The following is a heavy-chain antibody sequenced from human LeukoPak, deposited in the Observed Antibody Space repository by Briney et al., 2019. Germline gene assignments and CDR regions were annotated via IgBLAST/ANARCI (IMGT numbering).Heavy chain of an antibody. V-gene: IGHV3-74*03. CDR1: GFPFSPYW. CDR2: INNDGSST. Sequence: GGSLRLSCAASGFPFSPYWMHWVRQDPGKGLVWVSRINNDGSSTMYADSVKGRFTISRDNARNTLYLQMNSLRDDDTAVYYCARDYNSSPDYWGQGTLVTVSS. CDR3: ARDYNSSPDY. J-gene: IGHJ4*02. D-gene: IGHD6-13*01.